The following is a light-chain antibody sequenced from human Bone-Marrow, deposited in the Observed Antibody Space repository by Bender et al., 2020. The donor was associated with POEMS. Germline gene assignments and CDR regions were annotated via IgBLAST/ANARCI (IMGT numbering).Light chain of an antibody. J-gene: IGLJ1*01. CDR1: SSDIGGFSF. CDR3: SSYTISSPTYV. Sequence: QSALTQPPSVSGSPGQSIAISCTGTSSDIGGFSFVSWYQQHPGKAPKLVIYDVGSRPSGISNRFFGSKSGNTASLTIFGLQAEDEADYYCSSYTISSPTYVFGTGTTVTVL. V-gene: IGLV2-14*03. CDR2: DVG.